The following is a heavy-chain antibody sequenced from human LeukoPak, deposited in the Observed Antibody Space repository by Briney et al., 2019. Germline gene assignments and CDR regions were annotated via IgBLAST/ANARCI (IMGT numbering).Heavy chain of an antibody. CDR2: ISRSGGST. V-gene: IGHV3-23*01. D-gene: IGHD6-19*01. CDR1: GFTFSSYA. Sequence: GGSLRLSCAASGFTFSSYAMSWVRQAPRKGLEWVSAISRSGGSTYYADSVKGRFTISRDNSKNTLYLQMSSLRAEDTAVYYCAKASSGWFAGYWGQGTLVTVSS. CDR3: AKASSGWFAGY. J-gene: IGHJ4*02.